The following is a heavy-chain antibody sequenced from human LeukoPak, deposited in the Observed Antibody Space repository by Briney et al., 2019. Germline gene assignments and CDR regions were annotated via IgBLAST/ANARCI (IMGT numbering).Heavy chain of an antibody. CDR2: ICYSGST. Sequence: SETLSLTCTVSGGSISSYYWSWIRQPPGKGLEWIGYICYSGSTNYNPSLKSRVTISVDTSKNQFSPKLSSVTAADTAVYYCARQTGSGLFSLPGGQGTLVTVSS. V-gene: IGHV4-59*08. D-gene: IGHD3-10*01. J-gene: IGHJ4*02. CDR3: ARQTGSGLFSLP. CDR1: GGSISSYY.